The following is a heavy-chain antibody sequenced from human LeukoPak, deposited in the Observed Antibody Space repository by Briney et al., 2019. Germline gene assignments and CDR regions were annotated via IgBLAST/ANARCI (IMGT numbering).Heavy chain of an antibody. CDR3: ARAGQYYYDSSGYSC. J-gene: IGHJ4*02. CDR1: GYTFTSYG. D-gene: IGHD3-22*01. Sequence: GASVKVSCKASGYTFTSYGISWVRQAPGQGLERMGWISAYNGNTNYAQKLQGRVTMTTDTSTSTAYMELRSLRSDDTAVYYCARAGQYYYDSSGYSCWGQGTLVTVSS. V-gene: IGHV1-18*01. CDR2: ISAYNGNT.